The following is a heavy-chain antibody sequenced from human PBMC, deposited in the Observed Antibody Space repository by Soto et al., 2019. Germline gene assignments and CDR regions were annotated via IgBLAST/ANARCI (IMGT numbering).Heavy chain of an antibody. CDR3: AGENWAIDH. CDR2: ITWNSIRI. CDR1: GFTIDDHA. J-gene: IGHJ4*02. V-gene: IGHV3-9*01. D-gene: IGHD7-27*01. Sequence: EVQLVESGGGLVQPGRSLRLSCEASGFTIDDHAMHWVRQAPGKGLEWVSGITWNSIRIAYADSVKGRFTISRDNAKNALYLQMNSLRPEDTALYYCAGENWAIDHWGQGTLVTVSS.